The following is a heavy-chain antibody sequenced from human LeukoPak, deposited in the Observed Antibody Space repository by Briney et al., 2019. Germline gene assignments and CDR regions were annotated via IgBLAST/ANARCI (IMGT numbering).Heavy chain of an antibody. V-gene: IGHV1-18*04. Sequence: GASVKVPCKASGYTFTSYGISWVRQAPGQGLEWMGWISAYNGNTNYARKLQGRVTMTTDTSTSTAYMELRSLRSDDTAVYYCARDRRRQQLVRAYYYYGMDVWGKGTTVTVSS. J-gene: IGHJ6*04. CDR1: GYTFTSYG. CDR3: ARDRRRQQLVRAYYYYGMDV. CDR2: ISAYNGNT. D-gene: IGHD6-13*01.